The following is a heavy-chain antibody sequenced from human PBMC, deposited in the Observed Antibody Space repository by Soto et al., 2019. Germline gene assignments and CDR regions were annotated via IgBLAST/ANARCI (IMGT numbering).Heavy chain of an antibody. CDR2: VSTSGRST. D-gene: IGHD3-16*01. J-gene: IGHJ4*02. CDR3: VKQAHGLDGLGFDI. V-gene: IGHV3-64D*06. CDR1: GFIVSESA. Sequence: WGSLRLCCSASGFIVSESAIDVVRKVPGKGLEAISAVSTSGRSTYYADSVKDRFTISRGNSKNTLFLQMGSLRPEDTAIYYCVKQAHGLDGLGFDIRGQARQVTV.